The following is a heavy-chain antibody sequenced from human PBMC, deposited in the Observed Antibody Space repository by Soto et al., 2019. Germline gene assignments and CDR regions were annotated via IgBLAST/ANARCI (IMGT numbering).Heavy chain of an antibody. Sequence: PGGSLRLSCAASGFSFSGFSKNWVRQAPGKGLERGAVIWYDGSNKYYADSVKGRFTISTDNSKNTLYLHMNSLRAEDTAVYYCASERAAMFAFDIWGQGTMVTVSS. J-gene: IGHJ3*02. V-gene: IGHV3-33*08. CDR2: IWYDGSNK. D-gene: IGHD2-2*01. CDR1: GFSFSGFS. CDR3: ASERAAMFAFDI.